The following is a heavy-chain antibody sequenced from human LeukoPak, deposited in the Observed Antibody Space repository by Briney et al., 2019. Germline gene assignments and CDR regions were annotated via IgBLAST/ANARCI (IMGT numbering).Heavy chain of an antibody. J-gene: IGHJ6*02. V-gene: IGHV3-30*18. CDR1: GFTFSSYG. D-gene: IGHD2-15*01. Sequence: PGRSLRLSCAASGFTFSSYGMHWVRQAPGKGLEGVAVISYDGSKKYYADSVKGRFTISRDNSKNTLYVQMNSLRAEDTAVYYCAKGRWDGDIVVVVAAEPYGMDVWGQGTTVTVSS. CDR3: AKGRWDGDIVVVVAAEPYGMDV. CDR2: ISYDGSKK.